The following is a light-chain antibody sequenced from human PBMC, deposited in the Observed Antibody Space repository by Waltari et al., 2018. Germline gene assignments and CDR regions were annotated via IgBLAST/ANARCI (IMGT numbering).Light chain of an antibody. CDR2: DSS. Sequence: EVVLTQSPPTLSLSPGETATLSCTASQGIGKYLSWYQHKPGQPPRVLIYDSSTRVTGIPARFSGSGSETDFTLTITGLESEDFALYYCQQRGNWPPTFGPGTKLE. CDR3: QQRGNWPPT. J-gene: IGKJ2*01. V-gene: IGKV3-11*01. CDR1: QGIGKY.